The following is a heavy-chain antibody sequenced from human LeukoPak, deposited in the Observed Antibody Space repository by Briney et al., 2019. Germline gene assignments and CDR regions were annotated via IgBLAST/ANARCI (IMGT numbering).Heavy chain of an antibody. V-gene: IGHV4-34*01. CDR2: INHSGST. D-gene: IGHD3-3*01. J-gene: IGHJ3*02. CDR3: ARAGRFLEWLSHYYDSTGDAFDI. Sequence: PSETLSLTCAVYGGSFSGYYWSWIRQPPGKGLEWIGEINHSGSTNYNPSLKSRGTISVDTSKNQFSLKLSSVTAADTAVYYCARAGRFLEWLSHYYDSTGDAFDIWGQGTMVTVSS. CDR1: GGSFSGYY.